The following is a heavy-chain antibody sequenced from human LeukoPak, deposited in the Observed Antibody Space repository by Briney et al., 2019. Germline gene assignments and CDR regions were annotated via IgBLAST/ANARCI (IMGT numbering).Heavy chain of an antibody. J-gene: IGHJ6*04. Sequence: GGSLRLSCAASGFTFDDYGMSWVRQAPGKGLEWVSVINWNGGSTGYADSVKGRFTISRDNAKNSLYLQMNSLRAEDTALYHCARGRSGSYFGVWGKGTTVTVSS. CDR1: GFTFDDYG. D-gene: IGHD1-26*01. V-gene: IGHV3-20*01. CDR3: ARGRSGSYFGV. CDR2: INWNGGST.